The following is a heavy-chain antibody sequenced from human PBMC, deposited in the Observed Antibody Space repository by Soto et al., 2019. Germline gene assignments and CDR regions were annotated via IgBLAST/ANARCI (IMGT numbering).Heavy chain of an antibody. CDR1: GGSVSSGSYY. CDR3: ARALDSSGWYALGY. J-gene: IGHJ4*01. Sequence: QVQLQESGPGLVEPSETLSLTCTVSGGSVSSGSYYWSWIRQPPGKGLECIGYIYYSGSTNYNPSLKSRVTISIDRSKNEFTLNLSSVTAADTAVYYCARALDSSGWYALGYWGRGTLVTVSA. V-gene: IGHV4-61*01. CDR2: IYYSGST. D-gene: IGHD6-19*01.